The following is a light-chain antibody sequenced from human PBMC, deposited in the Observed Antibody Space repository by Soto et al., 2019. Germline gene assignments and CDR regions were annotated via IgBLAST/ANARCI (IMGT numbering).Light chain of an antibody. J-gene: IGLJ1*01. Sequence: QSVLTQPASVSGSPGQSITISCTGASSDVGGFNYASWYQQHPGKTPKLLIYEVRNRPSGVSNRFSGSKSGNTASLTISGLQAEDEADYYCSSYTSSSSGVFGTGTRSPS. CDR3: SSYTSSSSGV. V-gene: IGLV2-14*01. CDR2: EVR. CDR1: SSDVGGFNY.